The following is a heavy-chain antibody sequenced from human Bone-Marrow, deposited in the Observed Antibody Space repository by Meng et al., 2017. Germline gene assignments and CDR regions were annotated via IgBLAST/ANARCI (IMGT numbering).Heavy chain of an antibody. V-gene: IGHV3-21*01. J-gene: IGHJ3*02. Sequence: GGSLRLSCAASGFIFSDYTMNWVRQAPGKGLEWVSSTSSSGGYIYYADSLKGRFTISRDNAKNSVYLQMNSLRAEDTAVYYCARDKTYSSGWLDAFDIWGQGTTVTVSS. CDR2: TSSSGGYI. D-gene: IGHD6-19*01. CDR3: ARDKTYSSGWLDAFDI. CDR1: GFIFSDYT.